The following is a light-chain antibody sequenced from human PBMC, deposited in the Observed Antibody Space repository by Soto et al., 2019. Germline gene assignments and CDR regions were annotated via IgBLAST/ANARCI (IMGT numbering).Light chain of an antibody. J-gene: IGKJ1*01. CDR1: QSISSW. CDR3: QQYNTYST. Sequence: DIQMTQSPSTLSASVGDRVTITCRASQSISSWLAWYQQKPGKAPKVLIYDASSLESGVPSRFSGSGSGTEFTLTISRLQPDDFATYYCQQYNTYSTFGQGTKVEIK. V-gene: IGKV1-5*01. CDR2: DAS.